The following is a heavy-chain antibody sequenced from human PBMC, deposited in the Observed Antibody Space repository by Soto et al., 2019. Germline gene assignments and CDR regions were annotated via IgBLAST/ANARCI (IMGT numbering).Heavy chain of an antibody. CDR2: IYPGDSDT. CDR1: GYGFTSYW. D-gene: IGHD4-17*01. Sequence: PGESLKISCKGSGYGFTSYWIGWVRQMPGKGLEWMGIIYPGDSDTRYSPSFQGQVTISADKSISTAYLKWSSLKASDTAMYYCARGTVTTHYYYGMDVWGQGTTVTVSS. CDR3: ARGTVTTHYYYGMDV. V-gene: IGHV5-51*01. J-gene: IGHJ6*02.